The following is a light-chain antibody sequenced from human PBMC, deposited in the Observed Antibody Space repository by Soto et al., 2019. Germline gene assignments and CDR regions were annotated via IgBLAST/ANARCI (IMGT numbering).Light chain of an antibody. CDR3: QTWGTGIQV. CDR2: VNSDGSH. Sequence: QSVLTQSPSASASLGASVRLTGTLSRGQRKYAMAWHQQKPEKAPRYLLRVNSDGSHIRGDGIPDRFSGSSSGTERYLTISSLQSEDEADYYCQTWGTGIQVFGTGTKLTVL. J-gene: IGLJ1*01. V-gene: IGLV4-69*01. CDR1: RGQRKYA.